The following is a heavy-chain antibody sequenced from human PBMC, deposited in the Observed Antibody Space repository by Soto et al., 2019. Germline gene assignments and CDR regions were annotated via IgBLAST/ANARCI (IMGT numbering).Heavy chain of an antibody. CDR1: GFTFSDHY. Sequence: EVQLVESGGDLVQPGGSLRLSCAASGFTFSDHYMEWVRQTPGKGLEWVARSKNKENTYTTEYAASVKGRFTISRDDSKNSLFLQMNGLKTEDTAVYYCGRESVFLAAFDIWGQGTIVTVSS. D-gene: IGHD3-16*01. J-gene: IGHJ3*02. CDR2: SKNKENTYTT. CDR3: GRESVFLAAFDI. V-gene: IGHV3-72*01.